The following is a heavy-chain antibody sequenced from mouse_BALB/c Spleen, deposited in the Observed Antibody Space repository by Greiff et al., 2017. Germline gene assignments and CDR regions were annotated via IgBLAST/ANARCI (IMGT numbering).Heavy chain of an antibody. CDR2: ISYSGST. D-gene: IGHD1-1*01. CDR3: ASPHYYGSSYYAMDY. Sequence: EVQLQESGPGLVKPSQSLSLTCTVTGYSITSDYAWNWIRQFPGNKLEWMGYISYSGSTSYNPSLKSRISITRDTSKNQFFLQLNSVTTEDTATYYCASPHYYGSSYYAMDYWGQGTSVTVSS. J-gene: IGHJ4*01. V-gene: IGHV3-2*02. CDR1: GYSITSDYA.